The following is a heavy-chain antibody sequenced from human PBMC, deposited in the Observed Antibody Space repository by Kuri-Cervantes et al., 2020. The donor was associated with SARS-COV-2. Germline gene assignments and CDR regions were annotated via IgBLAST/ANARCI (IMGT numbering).Heavy chain of an antibody. CDR3: ARELEDYDFWSGYSGPFDY. V-gene: IGHV3-21*01. CDR1: GFTSSSYS. D-gene: IGHD3-3*01. Sequence: GGSLRLSCAASGFTSSSYSMNWVRQAPGKGLEWVSSISSSSSYIYYADSVKGRFTISRDNAKNTLYLQMNSLRAEDTAVYYCARELEDYDFWSGYSGPFDYWGQGTLVTVSS. CDR2: ISSSSSYI. J-gene: IGHJ4*02.